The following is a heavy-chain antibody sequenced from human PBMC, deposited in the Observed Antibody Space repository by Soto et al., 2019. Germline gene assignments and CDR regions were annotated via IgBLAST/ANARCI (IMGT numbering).Heavy chain of an antibody. CDR3: ARVIVHCTGGSCYSGGYFEH. CDR2: INGGNGNT. D-gene: IGHD2-15*01. J-gene: IGHJ1*01. V-gene: IGHV1-3*01. Sequence: ASVKVSCKASGYTFTNYATHWVRQAPGQRLEWMGWINGGNGNTKYSPKFQGRVTITRDTSASTAYMEMSSLGSEDTAVYYCARVIVHCTGGSCYSGGYFEHWGQGTPVTVSS. CDR1: GYTFTNYA.